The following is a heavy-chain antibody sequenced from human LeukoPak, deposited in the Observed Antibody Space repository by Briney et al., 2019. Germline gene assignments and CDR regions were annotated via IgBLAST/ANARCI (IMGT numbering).Heavy chain of an antibody. Sequence: GGSLRLSCAASGFTFGAHAMHWVRQAPGKGLEWVAVISHDGRNKYNAASVEGRFTISRDESKSTLYLQMNSLRIEDTAVYYCARAADSSGWYYFDSWGQGTLAIVSS. CDR1: GFTFGAHA. V-gene: IGHV3-30*01. D-gene: IGHD6-19*01. J-gene: IGHJ4*02. CDR2: ISHDGRNK. CDR3: ARAADSSGWYYFDS.